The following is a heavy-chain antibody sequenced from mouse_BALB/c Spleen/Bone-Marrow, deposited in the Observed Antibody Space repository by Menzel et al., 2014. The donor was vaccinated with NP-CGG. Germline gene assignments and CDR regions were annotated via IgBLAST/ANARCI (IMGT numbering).Heavy chain of an antibody. D-gene: IGHD2-10*02. CDR3: ATYGNYVGYAMDY. CDR2: IWGGGST. CDR1: GFSLSRYS. J-gene: IGHJ4*01. V-gene: IGHV2-6-4*01. Sequence: VKLVESGPGLVAPSQSPSIPCTVSGFSLSRYSVHWVRQPPGKGLEWLGMIWGGGSTDYNSALKSRLSISKDNSKSQVFLKMNSLQTDDTAMYYCATYGNYVGYAMDYWGQGTSVTVSS.